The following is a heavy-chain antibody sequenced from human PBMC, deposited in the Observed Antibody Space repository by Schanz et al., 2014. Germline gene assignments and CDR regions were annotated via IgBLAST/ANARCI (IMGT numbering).Heavy chain of an antibody. CDR3: ARGNTIFGVVILGWLDP. CDR2: IIPIFGVT. V-gene: IGHV1-69*02. D-gene: IGHD3-3*01. Sequence: QVQLVQSGAEVKKPGSSVKVSCKTSGGTFSGYSIGWVRQVPGHGLEWVGRIIPIFGVTTYAEKFQGRVTIIADRPPTTAYMELSSLRFEDTAIYYCARGNTIFGVVILGWLDPWGQGTLVTVSS. J-gene: IGHJ5*02. CDR1: GGTFSGYS.